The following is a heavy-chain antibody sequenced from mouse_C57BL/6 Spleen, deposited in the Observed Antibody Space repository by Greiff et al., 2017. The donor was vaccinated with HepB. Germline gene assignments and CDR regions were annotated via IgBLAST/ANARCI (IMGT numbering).Heavy chain of an antibody. J-gene: IGHJ2*01. CDR1: GYKFTDYE. CDR3: TSKMGSYY. D-gene: IGHD2-3*01. V-gene: IGHV1-15*01. Sequence: VQLQQSGAELVRPGASVTLSCKASGYKFTDYEMHWVKQTPVHGLEWIGAIDPETGGTAYNQKFKGKAILTADKSSSTAYMELRSLTSEDSAVYYCTSKMGSYYWGQGTTLTVSS. CDR2: IDPETGGT.